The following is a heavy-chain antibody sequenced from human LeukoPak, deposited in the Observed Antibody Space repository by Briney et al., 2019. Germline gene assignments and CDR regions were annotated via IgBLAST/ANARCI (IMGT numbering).Heavy chain of an antibody. D-gene: IGHD6-6*01. CDR1: GGSISSYY. Sequence: SETLSLTCTVSGGSISSYYWSWTRQPPGKGLEWIGYIYYSGSTTYNPSLKSRVTISVDTSKNQFSLKLSSVTVADTAVYYCARLYSSSSFDYWGQGTLVTVSS. CDR2: IYYSGST. CDR3: ARLYSSSSFDY. J-gene: IGHJ4*02. V-gene: IGHV4-59*01.